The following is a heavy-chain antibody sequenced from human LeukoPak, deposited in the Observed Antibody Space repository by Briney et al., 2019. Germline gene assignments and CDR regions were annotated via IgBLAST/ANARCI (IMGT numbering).Heavy chain of an antibody. CDR2: IKQDGSEK. J-gene: IGHJ4*02. CDR1: GFTFSSYW. CDR3: ARRDGYNPMGSFDY. Sequence: PGGSLRLSCAASGFTFSSYWMSWVRQVPGKGLEWVANIKQDGSEKYYVDSVKGRFTISRDNAKNSLYLQMNSLRAEDTAVYYCARRDGYNPMGSFDYWGQGTLVTVSS. D-gene: IGHD5-24*01. V-gene: IGHV3-7*01.